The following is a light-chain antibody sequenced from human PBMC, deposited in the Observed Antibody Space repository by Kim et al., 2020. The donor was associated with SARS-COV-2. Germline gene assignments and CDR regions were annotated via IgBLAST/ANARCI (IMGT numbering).Light chain of an antibody. V-gene: IGKV3-11*01. CDR1: HSIGIN. J-gene: IGKJ4*01. Sequence: PGEGATLSCRASHSIGINLAWYQQTRGQPPRLLIYDAAIRATGIPDKFSGSGSGTDFTLTISSLDPEDFAIYFCQQHNKCPPAPSFGVGTKVDIK. CDR2: DAA. CDR3: QQHNKCPPAPS.